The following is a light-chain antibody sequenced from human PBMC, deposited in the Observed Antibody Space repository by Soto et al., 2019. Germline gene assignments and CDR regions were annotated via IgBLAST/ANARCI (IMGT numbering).Light chain of an antibody. CDR3: LQLYNFSWT. CDR1: QGIRND. Sequence: AIRMTQSPSSLSASVGDRVTMSCRASQGIRNDLAWYQQKAGKAPKLLIFASSNLQSGVPSRFSGSGSGTDFTLTISRLQPEDFATYYCLQLYNFSWTF. J-gene: IGKJ1*01. CDR2: ASS. V-gene: IGKV1-6*01.